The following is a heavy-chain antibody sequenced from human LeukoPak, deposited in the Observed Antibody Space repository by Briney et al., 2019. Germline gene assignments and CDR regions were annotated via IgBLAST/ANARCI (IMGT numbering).Heavy chain of an antibody. CDR2: IDPSDYYT. CDR1: GYSFTSYW. CDR3: VRQRAGYFSCGSWYLPTQCDY. D-gene: IGHD2-15*01. Sequence: GESLRISCKGSGYSFTSYWISWVRQMRGKGLEWMGRIDPSDYYTNYNPSFQGHITISDNKSNSTASLQWSRLKASDTAMYYCVRQRAGYFSCGSWYLPTQCDYWGQGTLVTVSS. J-gene: IGHJ4*02. V-gene: IGHV5-10-1*01.